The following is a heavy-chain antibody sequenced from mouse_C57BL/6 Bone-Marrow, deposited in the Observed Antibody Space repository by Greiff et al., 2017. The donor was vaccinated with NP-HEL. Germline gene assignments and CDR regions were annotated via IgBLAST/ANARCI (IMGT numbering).Heavy chain of an antibody. CDR2: ISSGGSYT. J-gene: IGHJ4*01. CDR3: ARELHYYGSSYYAMDY. Sequence: VNLVESGGDLVKPGGSLKLSCAASGFTFSSYGMSWVRQTPDKRLEWVATISSGGSYTYYPDSVKGRFTISRDNAKNTLYLQMSSLKSEDTAMYYCARELHYYGSSYYAMDYWGQGTSVTVSS. CDR1: GFTFSSYG. V-gene: IGHV5-6*01. D-gene: IGHD1-1*01.